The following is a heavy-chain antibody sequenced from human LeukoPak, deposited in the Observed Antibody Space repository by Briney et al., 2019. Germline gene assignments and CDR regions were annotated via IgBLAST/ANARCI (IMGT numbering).Heavy chain of an antibody. CDR3: ARGRNLLLAFDY. Sequence: PGGSLRLSCAASGFTFSSYSMNWVRQAPGKGLEWVSSISSSSSYIYYADSVKGRLTISRDNAKNSLYLQMNSLRAEDTAVYYCARGRNLLLAFDYWGQGTLVTVSS. V-gene: IGHV3-21*01. CDR1: GFTFSSYS. D-gene: IGHD2-15*01. CDR2: ISSSSSYI. J-gene: IGHJ4*02.